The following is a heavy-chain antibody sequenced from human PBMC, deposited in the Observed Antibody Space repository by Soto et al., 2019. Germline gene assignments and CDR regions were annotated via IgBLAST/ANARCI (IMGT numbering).Heavy chain of an antibody. CDR2: ISAYNGNT. D-gene: IGHD3-16*02. CDR3: ARGETFGGVIVGNWFDP. Sequence: QVQLVQSGAEVKKPGASVKVSCKASGYTFTSYGISWVRQAPGQGLEWMGWISAYNGNTNYAQKLQGRVTMTTDTTTSTAYMELRSLRSDDAAVYYCARGETFGGVIVGNWFDPWGQGTLVTVSS. V-gene: IGHV1-18*01. J-gene: IGHJ5*02. CDR1: GYTFTSYG.